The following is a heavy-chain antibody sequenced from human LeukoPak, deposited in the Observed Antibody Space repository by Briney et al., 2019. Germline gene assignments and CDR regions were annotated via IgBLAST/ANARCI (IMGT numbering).Heavy chain of an antibody. CDR3: ARTVTTVVFDY. CDR1: RGSINNYY. J-gene: IGHJ4*02. Sequence: SETLSLTCTVSRGSINNYYWSWIRQPPGKGLEWIGYIYYSGSTNYNPSLKSRVTISVDTSKNQFSLKLSSVTAADAAVYYCARTVTTVVFDYWGQGTLVTVSS. D-gene: IGHD4-17*01. V-gene: IGHV4-59*01. CDR2: IYYSGST.